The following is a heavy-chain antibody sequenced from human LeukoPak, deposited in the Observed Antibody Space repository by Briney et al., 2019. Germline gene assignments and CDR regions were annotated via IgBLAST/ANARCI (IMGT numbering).Heavy chain of an antibody. Sequence: GPSVKVSCKASEGTFSSYAISWVRQAPGQWLEWMGGIIPIFGTTNYAQKFQGRVTITTDESTSIAYMELSSLRSEDTAVYYCAREMGTGYGMDVWGQGTTVTVSS. CDR3: AREMGTGYGMDV. V-gene: IGHV1-69*05. D-gene: IGHD7-27*01. J-gene: IGHJ6*02. CDR2: IIPIFGTT. CDR1: EGTFSSYA.